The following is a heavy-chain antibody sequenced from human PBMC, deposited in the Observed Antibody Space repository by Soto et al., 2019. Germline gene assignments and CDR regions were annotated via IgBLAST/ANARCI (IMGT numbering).Heavy chain of an antibody. CDR2: TYYRSKWYN. D-gene: IGHD3-10*01. CDR1: GDSVSSHSAA. Sequence: SQTLSLTCAISGDSVSSHSAAWNWIRQSPSRGLEWLGRTYYRSKWYNDYAVSVKSRITINPDTSKNQFSLQLNSVTPEDTAVYYCARAVGRITMVRGVIIGYYGMDVWGQGTTVTVSS. CDR3: ARAVGRITMVRGVIIGYYGMDV. J-gene: IGHJ6*02. V-gene: IGHV6-1*01.